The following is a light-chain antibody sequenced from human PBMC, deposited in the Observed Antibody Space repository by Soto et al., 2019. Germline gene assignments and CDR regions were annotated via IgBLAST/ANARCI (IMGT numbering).Light chain of an antibody. Sequence: QSALTQPASVSGSPGQSITISCTGTSSDVGGYNYVSWYQQHPGKAPKLMIYEVSNRPSGVSHRFSGSKSGNTASLTISGRQAEDEDDYYCSSYTISSTDEGVFGGGTKLTVL. CDR3: SSYTISSTDEGV. CDR1: SSDVGGYNY. CDR2: EVS. J-gene: IGLJ2*01. V-gene: IGLV2-14*01.